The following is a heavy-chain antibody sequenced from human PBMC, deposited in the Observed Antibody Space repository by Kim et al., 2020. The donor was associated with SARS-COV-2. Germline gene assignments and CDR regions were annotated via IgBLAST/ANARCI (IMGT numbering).Heavy chain of an antibody. CDR3: ARDPQGGSSGWWAGWFDY. D-gene: IGHD6-19*01. V-gene: IGHV3-30-3*01. CDR2: ISYDGSNK. J-gene: IGHJ4*02. CDR1: GFTFSSYA. Sequence: GGSLRLSCAASGFTFSSYAMHWVRQAPGKGLEWVAVISYDGSNKYYADSVKGRFTISRDNSKNTLYLQMNSLRAEDTAVYYCARDPQGGSSGWWAGWFDYWGQGTLVTVSS.